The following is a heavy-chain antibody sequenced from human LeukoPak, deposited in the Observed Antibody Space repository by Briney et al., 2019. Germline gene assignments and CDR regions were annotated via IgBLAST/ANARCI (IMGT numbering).Heavy chain of an antibody. CDR1: GYTFTSYD. J-gene: IGHJ6*03. Sequence: ASVKVSCKASGYTFTSYDINWVRQATGQGLEWMGWMNPNSGNTGYAQKFQGRVTMTRNTSISTAYMELSSLRSEDTAVYYCARVTTMVRGVINYYYMDVWGKGTTVTISS. CDR2: MNPNSGNT. CDR3: ARVTTMVRGVINYYYMDV. D-gene: IGHD3-10*01. V-gene: IGHV1-8*01.